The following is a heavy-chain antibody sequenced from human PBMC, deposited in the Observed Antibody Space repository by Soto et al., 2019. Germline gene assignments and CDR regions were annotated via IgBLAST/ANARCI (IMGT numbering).Heavy chain of an antibody. Sequence: TASGFTFSSYSMNWVRQAPGKGLEWVSYISSSSITRYYADSVKGRFTISRDNAKNSLYLQMNSLSAEDTAVYYCARDRKWEPPEDYRGQGTLVTVSS. CDR3: ARDRKWEPPEDY. V-gene: IGHV3-48*01. CDR2: ISSSSITR. D-gene: IGHD1-26*01. J-gene: IGHJ4*02. CDR1: GFTFSSYS.